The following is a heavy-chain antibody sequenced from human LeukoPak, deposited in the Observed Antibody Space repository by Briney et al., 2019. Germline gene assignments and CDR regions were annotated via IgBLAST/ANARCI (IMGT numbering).Heavy chain of an antibody. CDR2: IYYSGST. CDR1: GGSISSYY. Sequence: SETLSLTCTVSGGSISSYYLSWIRQPPGKGLEWIGYIYYSGSTNYNPSLKSRVTISIDTSKNQFSLNLSSVTAADTAVEYCARGASRYSYGWGQGTLVTVSS. J-gene: IGHJ4*02. D-gene: IGHD5-18*01. CDR3: ARGASRYSYG. V-gene: IGHV4-59*01.